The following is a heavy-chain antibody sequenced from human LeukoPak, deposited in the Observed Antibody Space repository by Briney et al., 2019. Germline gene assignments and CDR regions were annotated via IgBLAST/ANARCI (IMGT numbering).Heavy chain of an antibody. CDR2: IYYSGST. D-gene: IGHD6-13*01. CDR3: ASGIAADLY. CDR1: GGSISSYY. V-gene: IGHV4-59*08. Sequence: SETLSLTCTVSGGSISSYYWSWIRQPPGKGLEWIGYIYYSGSTNYNPSLESRVTISVDTSKNQFSLKLSSVTAADTALYYCASGIAADLYWGRGTLVTVSS. J-gene: IGHJ4*02.